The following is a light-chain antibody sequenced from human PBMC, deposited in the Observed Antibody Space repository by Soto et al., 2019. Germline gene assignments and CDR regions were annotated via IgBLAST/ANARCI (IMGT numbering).Light chain of an antibody. V-gene: IGKV3-15*01. CDR3: QQYNNWQWT. CDR1: QSVSSN. CDR2: GAS. J-gene: IGKJ1*01. Sequence: EIVMTQSPATLSVSPGERATLSCRASQSVSSNLAWYQQKPGQAPRLLIYGASTRATGIPARFSGSGSGTEFTLTISSVQSEDFAVYYCQQYNNWQWTFGQGTKVEIK.